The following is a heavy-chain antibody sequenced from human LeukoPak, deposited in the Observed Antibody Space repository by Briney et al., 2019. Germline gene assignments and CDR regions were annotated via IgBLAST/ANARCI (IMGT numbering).Heavy chain of an antibody. V-gene: IGHV1-46*01. CDR2: INPSGGST. D-gene: IGHD3-22*01. J-gene: IGHJ4*02. Sequence: ASVKVSCKASGYTFTSYYMHWVRQAPGQGLEWMGIINPSGGSTSYAQKFQGRVTMTRDTSTSTVYMELSSLRFEDTAVYYCARDLKYYYDSSGYIHYFDYWGQGTLVTVSS. CDR3: ARDLKYYYDSSGYIHYFDY. CDR1: GYTFTSYY.